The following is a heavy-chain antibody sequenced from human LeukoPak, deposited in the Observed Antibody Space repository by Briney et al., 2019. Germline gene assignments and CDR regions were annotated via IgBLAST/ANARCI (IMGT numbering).Heavy chain of an antibody. J-gene: IGHJ3*02. CDR2: IYYSGST. D-gene: IGHD6-13*01. Sequence: SETLSLTCTVSGGSISSYYWSWIRQPPGKGLEWIGYIYYSGSTNYNPSLKSRVTISVDTSKNQFSLKLSSVTAADTAVYYCAREGGEQQLVFDAFDIWGQGTMVTVSS. V-gene: IGHV4-59*01. CDR3: AREGGEQQLVFDAFDI. CDR1: GGSISSYY.